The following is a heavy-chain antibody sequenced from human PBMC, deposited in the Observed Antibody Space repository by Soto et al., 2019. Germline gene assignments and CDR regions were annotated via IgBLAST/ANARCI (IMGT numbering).Heavy chain of an antibody. J-gene: IGHJ6*02. D-gene: IGHD2-2*02. CDR2: IIPIFGTA. CDR1: GGTFSSYA. V-gene: IGHV1-69*06. Sequence: QVQLVQSGAEVKKPGSSVKVSCKASGGTFSSYAISWVRQAPGQGLEWMGGIIPIFGTANYAQKFQGRVTITADKSTSTGYMELSSLGSEDTAVYYCARQLGYCSSTSCYNYYYYYGMDVWGQGTTVTVSS. CDR3: ARQLGYCSSTSCYNYYYYYGMDV.